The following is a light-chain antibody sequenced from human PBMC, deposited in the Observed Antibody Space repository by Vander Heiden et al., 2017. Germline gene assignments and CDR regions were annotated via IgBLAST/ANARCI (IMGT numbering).Light chain of an antibody. CDR3: QQYNNWPLT. CDR1: QSVSSN. Sequence: EIVMTQSTATLSVSIGERDTLSCRAMQSVSSNLAWYQEKPGQAPSLLIYGASTRATGIPARFSGSGSGTEFTLTISSLQSEDFAVYYCQQYNNWPLTFGQGTKVEIK. CDR2: GAS. J-gene: IGKJ1*01. V-gene: IGKV3-15*01.